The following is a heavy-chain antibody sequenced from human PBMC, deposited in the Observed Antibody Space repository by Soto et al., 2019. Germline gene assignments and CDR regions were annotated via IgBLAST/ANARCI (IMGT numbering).Heavy chain of an antibody. J-gene: IGHJ4*02. V-gene: IGHV3-23*01. D-gene: IGHD1-26*01. CDR3: AGNTRGDFDY. Sequence: EVQLLESGGGLVQPGGSLRLSCAASGFSFSSYAMSWVRQAPGKGLEWVSAISGSGGSTYYADSVKGRFTISRDNSKNTLYRQMNSLRAEDTAVYYCAGNTRGDFDYWGQGTLVTVSS. CDR1: GFSFSSYA. CDR2: ISGSGGST.